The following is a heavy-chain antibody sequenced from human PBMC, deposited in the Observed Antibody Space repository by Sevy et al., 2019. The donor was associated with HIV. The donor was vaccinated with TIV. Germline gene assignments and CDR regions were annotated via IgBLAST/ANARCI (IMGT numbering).Heavy chain of an antibody. D-gene: IGHD1-26*01. V-gene: IGHV3-74*01. CDR1: GFTFINYW. CDR2: INIDGSTT. J-gene: IGHJ5*01. CDR3: VSRIVGFTAAWGGFDS. Sequence: GGSLRLSCAASGFTFINYWVHWVRQVPGKGLVWVSRINIDGSTTTYADSVKGRFTISRDNAKNTLYLQMNSLRVEDTAVYYCVSRIVGFTAAWGGFDSWGQGTLVTVSS.